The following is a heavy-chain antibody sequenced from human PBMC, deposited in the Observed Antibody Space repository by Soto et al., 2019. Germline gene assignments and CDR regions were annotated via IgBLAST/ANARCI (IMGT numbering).Heavy chain of an antibody. J-gene: IGHJ5*02. CDR3: VKTPGYYSDSTTYYCA. CDR2: ISSSGDST. Sequence: GGSLRLSCSASGFSFNMYGVHWVRQTPGKGLQYVSAISSSGDSTYYADSVKGRFIISRDNSKNTLYLQMSSLRVEDTAVYYCVKTPGYYSDSTTYYCAWGRGTRVTVSS. CDR1: GFSFNMYG. D-gene: IGHD3-22*01. V-gene: IGHV3-64D*06.